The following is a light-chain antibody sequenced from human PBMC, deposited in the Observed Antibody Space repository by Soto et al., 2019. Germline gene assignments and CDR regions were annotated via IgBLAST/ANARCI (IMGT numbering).Light chain of an antibody. CDR1: QGISNS. Sequence: DIQLTQSPSFLSASVGDRVTITCRASQGISNSLVWYQQKPGEAPKLLIYATSTLQSGVTSRFSGSGSGTEFPLTISSLQPEDFATYYCQQLKSYPFTFGPGTKVDIK. CDR3: QQLKSYPFT. J-gene: IGKJ3*01. V-gene: IGKV1-9*01. CDR2: ATS.